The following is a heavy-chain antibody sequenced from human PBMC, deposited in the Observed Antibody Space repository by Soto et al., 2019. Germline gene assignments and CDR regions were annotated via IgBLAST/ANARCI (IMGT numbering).Heavy chain of an antibody. CDR1: GGSISSYY. D-gene: IGHD4-4*01. CDR3: ARSNHDFPPYYYYMDV. Sequence: SETLSLTCTVSGGSISSYYWSWIRQPPGKGLEWIGYIYYSGSTNYNPSLKSRVTISVDTSKNQFSLKLSSVTAADTAVYYCARSNHDFPPYYYYMDVWGKGTTVTVSS. V-gene: IGHV4-59*01. J-gene: IGHJ6*03. CDR2: IYYSGST.